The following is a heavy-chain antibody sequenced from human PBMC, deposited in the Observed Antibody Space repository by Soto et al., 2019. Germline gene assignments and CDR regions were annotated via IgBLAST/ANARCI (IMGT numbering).Heavy chain of an antibody. J-gene: IGHJ6*03. CDR2: TSGDSGTI. CDR3: ASDWFYMDV. D-gene: IGHD3-9*01. CDR1: GFTFSNYP. Sequence: PGGSLRLSCAASGFTFSNYPMNWVRQAPGKGLEWISYTSGDSGTIYYADSVKGRFSISRDNAKNSLYLQMNSLRVEDTAVYYCASDWFYMDVWGKGTSVTVSS. V-gene: IGHV3-48*01.